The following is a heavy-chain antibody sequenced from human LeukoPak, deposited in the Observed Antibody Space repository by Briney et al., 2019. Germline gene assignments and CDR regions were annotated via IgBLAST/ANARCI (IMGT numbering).Heavy chain of an antibody. Sequence: GGSLRLSCAVSGFTFRSYAMHWVRQAPGKGLEWVAAISNDGSIKDYADSVKGRFTISRDNSKNTLYVQMNSLTAEDTAVYYCARDLKRGYSSGRYSWGTGSSNDYWGQGTLVTVSS. J-gene: IGHJ4*02. V-gene: IGHV3-30*04. CDR1: GFTFRSYA. CDR3: ARDLKRGYSSGRYSWGTGSSNDY. D-gene: IGHD6-19*01. CDR2: ISNDGSIK.